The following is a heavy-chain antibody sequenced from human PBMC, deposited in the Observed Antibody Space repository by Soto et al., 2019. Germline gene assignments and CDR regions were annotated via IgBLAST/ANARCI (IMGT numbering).Heavy chain of an antibody. Sequence: ASVKVSCKASGYTFTSYAMHWVRQAPGQRLEWMGWINAGNGNTKYSQKFQGRVTITRDTSASTAYMELSSLRSEDTAVYYCARLLVGAPEPNWFDPWGQGTLVTVSS. CDR3: ARLLVGAPEPNWFDP. CDR1: GYTFTSYA. V-gene: IGHV1-3*01. D-gene: IGHD1-26*01. CDR2: INAGNGNT. J-gene: IGHJ5*02.